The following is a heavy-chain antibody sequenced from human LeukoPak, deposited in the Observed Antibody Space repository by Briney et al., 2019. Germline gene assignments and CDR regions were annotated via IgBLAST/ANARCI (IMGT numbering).Heavy chain of an antibody. CDR1: GGTFSSYA. CDR3: ARVYQSYCSGGSCYYVWFDP. V-gene: IGHV1-69*13. CDR2: IIPIFGTA. Sequence: ASVKVSCKASGGTFSSYAISWVRQAPGQGLEWMGGIIPIFGTANYAQKFQGRVTITADESTSTAYMELSSLRSEDTAVYYCARVYQSYCSGGSCYYVWFDPWGQGTLVTVSS. J-gene: IGHJ5*02. D-gene: IGHD2-15*01.